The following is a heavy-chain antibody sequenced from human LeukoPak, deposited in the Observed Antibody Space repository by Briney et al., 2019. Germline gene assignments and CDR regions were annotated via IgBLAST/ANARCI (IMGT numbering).Heavy chain of an antibody. D-gene: IGHD3-3*01. V-gene: IGHV4-59*01. Sequence: PSETLSLTCTVSGGSISSYYWSWIRQPPGKGLEWIGYIYYSGSTNYNPSLKSRVTISVDTSKNQFSLKLSSVTAADTAVYYCARRSYDFWSGYSGFDPWGQGTLVTVSS. CDR1: GGSISSYY. CDR2: IYYSGST. CDR3: ARRSYDFWSGYSGFDP. J-gene: IGHJ5*02.